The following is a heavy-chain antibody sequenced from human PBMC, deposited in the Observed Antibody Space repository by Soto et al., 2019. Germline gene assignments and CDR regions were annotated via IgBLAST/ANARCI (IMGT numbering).Heavy chain of an antibody. CDR1: GFTFSDYY. CDR2: ISSSGSTI. Sequence: GSLRLSGAASGFTFSDYYMSWIRPAPGKGLEWVSYISSSGSTIYYADSVKGRFTISRDNAKNSLYLQMNSLRAEDKAVYYCARAGSSSYSIPDYWGQGTLVTVYS. D-gene: IGHD6-13*01. J-gene: IGHJ4*02. CDR3: ARAGSSSYSIPDY. V-gene: IGHV3-11*01.